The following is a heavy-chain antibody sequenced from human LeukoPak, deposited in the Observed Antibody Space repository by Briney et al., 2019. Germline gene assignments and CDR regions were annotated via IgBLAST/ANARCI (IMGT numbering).Heavy chain of an antibody. V-gene: IGHV3-30-3*01. J-gene: IGHJ4*02. CDR2: ISYDGSNK. D-gene: IGHD2-2*01. Sequence: GRSLRLSCAASGFTFSSYAMHWVRQAPGKGLEWVAVISYDGSNKYYADSVKGRFTISRDNSKNTLYLQMNSLRAEDTAVYYCARVYCSSTSCYGLETYIEVAGVFDYWGQRTLVTVSS. CDR3: ARVYCSSTSCYGLETYIEVAGVFDY. CDR1: GFTFSSYA.